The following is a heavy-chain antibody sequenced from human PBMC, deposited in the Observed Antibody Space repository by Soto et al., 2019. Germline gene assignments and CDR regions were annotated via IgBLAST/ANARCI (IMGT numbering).Heavy chain of an antibody. CDR3: ARDHYAHYGMDV. J-gene: IGHJ6*02. V-gene: IGHV4-59*01. CDR2: IYYSGST. D-gene: IGHD4-17*01. CDR1: GGSISSYY. Sequence: SETLSLTCTVSGGSISSYYWSWIRQPPGKGLEWIGYIYYSGSTNYNPSLKSRVTISVDTSKNQFSLKLSSVTAADTAVYYCARDHYAHYGMDVWGQGTTVTVSS.